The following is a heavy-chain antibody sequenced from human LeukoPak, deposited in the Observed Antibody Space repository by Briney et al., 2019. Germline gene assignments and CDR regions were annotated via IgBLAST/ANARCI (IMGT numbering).Heavy chain of an antibody. Sequence: ETLSLTCTVSGGSISSGSYYWGWIRQPPGKGLEWIGSMYYSGTTYYNPSLKSRVTVSVDTSKNQFSLQLTSVTAADTAVYYCARHRGSYYDSWGQGTLATVSS. CDR3: ARHRGSYYDS. J-gene: IGHJ4*02. CDR2: MYYSGTT. CDR1: GGSISSGSYY. D-gene: IGHD3-16*01. V-gene: IGHV4-39*01.